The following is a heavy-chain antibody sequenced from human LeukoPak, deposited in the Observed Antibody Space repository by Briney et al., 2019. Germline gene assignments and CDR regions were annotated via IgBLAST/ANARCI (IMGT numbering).Heavy chain of an antibody. Sequence: GGSLRLSCAASGFTVSSNYMSWVRQAPGKGLEWVSVIYSGGSTYYADSVKGRFTISRDNSKNTLYLQMNSLRAEDTAVYYCARGTQWELRLYYYYYMDVWGKGTTVTISS. D-gene: IGHD1-26*01. J-gene: IGHJ6*03. CDR1: GFTVSSNY. V-gene: IGHV3-66*01. CDR2: IYSGGST. CDR3: ARGTQWELRLYYYYYMDV.